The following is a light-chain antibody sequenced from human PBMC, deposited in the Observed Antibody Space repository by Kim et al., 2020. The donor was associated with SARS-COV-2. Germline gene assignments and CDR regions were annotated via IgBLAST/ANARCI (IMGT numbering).Light chain of an antibody. CDR2: EDN. Sequence: NFTLTQPHSVSESPGKTVTISCTRSSGSIASNYVQWYQQRPGSAPTTVIYEDNQRPSGVPDRFSGSIDSSSNSASLTISGLKTEDEADYYCQSYDSSTLWVFGGGTQLTVL. CDR1: SGSIASNY. CDR3: QSYDSSTLWV. J-gene: IGLJ3*02. V-gene: IGLV6-57*04.